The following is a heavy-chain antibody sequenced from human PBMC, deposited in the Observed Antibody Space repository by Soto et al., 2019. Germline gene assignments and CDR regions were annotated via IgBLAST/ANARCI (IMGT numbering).Heavy chain of an antibody. CDR1: GGSVSSGSYY. V-gene: IGHV4-61*01. J-gene: IGHJ3*02. D-gene: IGHD2-21*01. CDR3: ARAGPVVSDAFDI. CDR2: IYYSGST. Sequence: SETLSLTCTVSGGSVSSGSYYWSWIRQPPGKGLEWIGYIYYSGSTNYNPSLKGRVTISVDTSKNQFSLKLSSVTAADTAVYYCARAGPVVSDAFDIWGQGTMVTVS.